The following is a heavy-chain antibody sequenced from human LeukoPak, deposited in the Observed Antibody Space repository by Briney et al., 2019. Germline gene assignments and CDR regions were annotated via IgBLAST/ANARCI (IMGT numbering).Heavy chain of an antibody. CDR1: GGSISSSSYY. CDR2: IYYSGST. J-gene: IGHJ5*02. D-gene: IGHD1-20*01. CDR3: AREGGRGITGDNWFDP. Sequence: PSETLSLTCTVSGGSISSSSYYWGWIRQPPGKGLEWIGSIYYSGSTYYNPSLKSRVTISVDTSKNQFSLKLSSVTAADTAVYYCAREGGRGITGDNWFDPWGQGTLVTVSS. V-gene: IGHV4-39*07.